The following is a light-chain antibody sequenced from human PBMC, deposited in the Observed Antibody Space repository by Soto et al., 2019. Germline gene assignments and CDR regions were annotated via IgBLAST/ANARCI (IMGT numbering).Light chain of an antibody. Sequence: DIQMTQSPSSLSASVGDRVTVTCRASQSISNHLNWYQQKPGKAPKLLIYAASSLQSGVPSRFSGSGSGTDFTLTISSLQPEDFATYYCQQSYSSVMYTFGQGTKLEIE. CDR1: QSISNH. J-gene: IGKJ2*01. CDR2: AAS. CDR3: QQSYSSVMYT. V-gene: IGKV1-39*01.